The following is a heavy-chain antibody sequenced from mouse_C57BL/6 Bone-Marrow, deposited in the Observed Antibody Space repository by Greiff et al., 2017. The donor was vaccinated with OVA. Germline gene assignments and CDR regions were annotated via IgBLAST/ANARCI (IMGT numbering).Heavy chain of an antibody. D-gene: IGHD1-1*02. CDR2: IHPNSGST. Sequence: VQLQQSGAELVKPGASVKLSCKASGYTFTSYWMHWVKQRPGQGLEWIGMIHPNSGSTNYNEKFKSKATLTVDKSSSTAYMQLSSLTSEDSAVDYCARGDYLYYFDYWGQGTTLTVSS. J-gene: IGHJ2*01. CDR1: GYTFTSYW. CDR3: ARGDYLYYFDY. V-gene: IGHV1-64*01.